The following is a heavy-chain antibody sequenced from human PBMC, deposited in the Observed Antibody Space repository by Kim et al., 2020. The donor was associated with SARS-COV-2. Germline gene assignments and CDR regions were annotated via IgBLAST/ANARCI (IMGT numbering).Heavy chain of an antibody. J-gene: IGHJ6*02. CDR2: IYSGGSNT. CDR1: EFTFSSYA. V-gene: IGHV3-23*03. CDR3: TKDLRAPGYYYGMDV. D-gene: IGHD3-16*01. Sequence: GGSLRLSCAASEFTFSSYAMSWVRQIPGKGLKWVSVIYSGGSNTYYADSVKGRFTISRDNSKNTLYLQMNSLRAEDTAVYYCTKDLRAPGYYYGMDVWGQGTTVTVSS.